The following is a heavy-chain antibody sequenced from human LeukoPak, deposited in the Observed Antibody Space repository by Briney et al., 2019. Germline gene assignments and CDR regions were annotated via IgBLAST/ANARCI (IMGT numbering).Heavy chain of an antibody. V-gene: IGHV3-7*01. CDR1: GFTLNRYW. CDR3: ARGRNLEN. J-gene: IGHJ4*02. CDR2: INEDGGER. D-gene: IGHD1-14*01. Sequence: GGSLRLSCAASGFTLNRYWMSWVRQAPGKGLEWVANINEDGGERHYVDSVKGRFTISRDNAKNSLYLQMNSLRAEDTAVYYCARGRNLENWGGGTLVTVSS.